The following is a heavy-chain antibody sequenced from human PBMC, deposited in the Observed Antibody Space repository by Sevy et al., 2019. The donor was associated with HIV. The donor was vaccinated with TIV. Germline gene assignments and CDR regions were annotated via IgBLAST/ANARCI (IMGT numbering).Heavy chain of an antibody. Sequence: GGSLRLSCAGYGLSFSGSDMHWFRQPTGKGLEWIASIGTLGDTYYADSVTGPVTISRDNAKSSLYLEMSSLRAGDTAVYYCVRGLQTHCDRTACPLDHWGQGTLVTVSS. CDR2: IGTLGDT. CDR1: GLSFSGSD. CDR3: VRGLQTHCDRTACPLDH. J-gene: IGHJ5*02. V-gene: IGHV3-13*01. D-gene: IGHD2-21*01.